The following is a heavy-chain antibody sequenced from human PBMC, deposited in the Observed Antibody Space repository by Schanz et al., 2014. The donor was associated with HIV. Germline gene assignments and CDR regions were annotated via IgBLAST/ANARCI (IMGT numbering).Heavy chain of an antibody. CDR2: ISYDGSNK. J-gene: IGHJ6*02. CDR1: GFTFSTCG. Sequence: QVQLVESGGRVVQPGRSLRLSCAASGFTFSTCGMHWVRQAPGKGLEWVAFISYDGSNKYYADSVKGRFTISRDNSKNTLYLQMNSLRAEDTAVYYCARSPFNAMDVWGQGTPVTVSS. V-gene: IGHV3-30*03. CDR3: ARSPFNAMDV.